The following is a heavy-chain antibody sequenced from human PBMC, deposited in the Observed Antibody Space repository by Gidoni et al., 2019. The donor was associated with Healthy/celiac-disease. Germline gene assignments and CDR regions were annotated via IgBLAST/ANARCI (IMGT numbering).Heavy chain of an antibody. D-gene: IGHD6-13*01. CDR1: GSTVSSNY. Sequence: EVQLVESGGGLVQPGGSLRLSCAASGSTVSSNYMSWVRQAPGKGLEWVSVIYGGGSTYYADSVKGRFTISRDNSKNTLYLQMNSLRAEDTAVYYCARDRKQQLVDVYYYYGMDVWGQGTTVTVSS. CDR2: IYGGGST. J-gene: IGHJ6*02. V-gene: IGHV3-66*02. CDR3: ARDRKQQLVDVYYYYGMDV.